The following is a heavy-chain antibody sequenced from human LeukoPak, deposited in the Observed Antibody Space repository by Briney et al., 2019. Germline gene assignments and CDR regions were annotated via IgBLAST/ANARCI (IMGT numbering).Heavy chain of an antibody. CDR2: ISSSSSYI. V-gene: IGHV3-21*01. Sequence: PGGSLRLSCAASGFTFSSYSMNWVRQAPGKGLEWVSSISSSSSYIYYADSVKGRFTISRDNAKNSLYLQMNSLRAEDTAVYYCAKVGYCSSTSCYHFDYWGQGTLVAVSS. CDR1: GFTFSSYS. D-gene: IGHD2-2*01. CDR3: AKVGYCSSTSCYHFDY. J-gene: IGHJ4*02.